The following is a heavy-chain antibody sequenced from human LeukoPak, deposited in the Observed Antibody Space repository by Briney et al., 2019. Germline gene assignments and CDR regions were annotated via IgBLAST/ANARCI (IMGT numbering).Heavy chain of an antibody. CDR1: GFTFSSYA. J-gene: IGHJ4*02. D-gene: IGHD3-9*01. Sequence: GGSLRLSCAATGFTFSSYAMGWVRQTPGKGLEWVANIKQDGSETSYVDSVKGRFTISRDNAKNSLYLQMNSLRVEDSAIYYCATGRLGWVWGQGTLVTVSS. V-gene: IGHV3-7*01. CDR2: IKQDGSET. CDR3: ATGRLGWV.